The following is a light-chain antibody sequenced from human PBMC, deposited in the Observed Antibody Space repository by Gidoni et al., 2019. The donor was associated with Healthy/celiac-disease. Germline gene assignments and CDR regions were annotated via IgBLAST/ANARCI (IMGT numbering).Light chain of an antibody. Sequence: DIQMTQSPSTLSASVGDRVTITSRASQSISSWLAWYQQKPGKAPKLLIYKASSLESGVPSRFSGSGSGTEFTLTISSLQPDDFATYYCQQYNSYPWTFXQXTKVEIK. CDR2: KAS. CDR3: QQYNSYPWT. J-gene: IGKJ1*01. CDR1: QSISSW. V-gene: IGKV1-5*03.